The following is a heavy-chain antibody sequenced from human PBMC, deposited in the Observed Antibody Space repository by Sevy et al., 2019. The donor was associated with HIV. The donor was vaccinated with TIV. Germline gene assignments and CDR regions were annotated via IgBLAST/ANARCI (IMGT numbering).Heavy chain of an antibody. CDR1: GYTFTSYG. V-gene: IGHV1-18*04. CDR2: ISAYNGNT. CDR3: ARDKNIVVVPAALLGWFDP. Sequence: ASVKVSCKASGYTFTSYGISWVRQAPGQGLEWMGWISAYNGNTNYAQKLQGRDTMTTDTSTSTAYMELRSLRSDDTAVYYCARDKNIVVVPAALLGWFDPWGQGTLVTASS. D-gene: IGHD2-2*01. J-gene: IGHJ5*02.